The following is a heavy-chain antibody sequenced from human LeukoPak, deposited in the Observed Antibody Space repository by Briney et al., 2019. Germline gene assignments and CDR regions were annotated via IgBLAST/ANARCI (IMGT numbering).Heavy chain of an antibody. CDR2: ISSSSSYI. CDR1: GFTFSSYS. Sequence: GGSLRLSCAASGFTFSSYSMNWVRQAPGKGLEWVSSISSSSSYIYYADSVKGRFTISRDNAKNSLYLQMNSLRAEDTAVYYCARDSSSWYYVVDYWGQGTLVTVSS. J-gene: IGHJ4*02. V-gene: IGHV3-21*01. CDR3: ARDSSSWYYVVDY. D-gene: IGHD6-13*01.